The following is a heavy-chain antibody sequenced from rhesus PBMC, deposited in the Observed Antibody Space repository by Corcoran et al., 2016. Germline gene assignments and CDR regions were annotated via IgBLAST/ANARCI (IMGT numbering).Heavy chain of an antibody. Sequence: QVQLQESGPGLVQPSETLSLTCAVSGGSFSSYWWSWIRQPPWPGLWWIGEINGNRGSNKYNPSLKSRVTISKDASKNQFSLKLSSGTAADTAVYYCARLTTVAATWFYGLDSWGQGVVVTVSS. J-gene: IGHJ6*01. V-gene: IGHV4-80*01. CDR3: ARLTTVAATWFYGLDS. D-gene: IGHD4-29*01. CDR1: GGSFSSYW. CDR2: INGNRGSN.